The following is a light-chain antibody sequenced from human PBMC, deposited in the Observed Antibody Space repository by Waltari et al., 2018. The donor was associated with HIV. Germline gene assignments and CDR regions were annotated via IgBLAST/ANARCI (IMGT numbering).Light chain of an antibody. J-gene: IGKJ1*01. Sequence: DIPLTQSLSTLSAPAGDRVAIACRAGQSVGPFLAWYQHTPGKPPKLLIFQASTFEGGVPSRFSGSVSGTDFTLTINSLQSDDFATYYCHQYASFSGTFGQGTKVELK. CDR3: HQYASFSGT. CDR1: QSVGPF. V-gene: IGKV1-5*03. CDR2: QAS.